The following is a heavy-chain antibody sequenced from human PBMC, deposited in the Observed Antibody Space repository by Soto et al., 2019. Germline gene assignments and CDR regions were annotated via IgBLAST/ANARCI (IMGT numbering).Heavy chain of an antibody. CDR1: GGSISNFY. CDR3: ARAPMVLSRYYFDS. Sequence: SETLSLTCTVSGGSISNFYWSWIRQPPGKGLEWIGYISYSGNTNYNPSLKSRVSISVDTSKNQLSLNMTSVTAADTAVYYCARAPMVLSRYYFDSWGQGNPVT. CDR2: ISYSGNT. J-gene: IGHJ4*02. V-gene: IGHV4-59*01. D-gene: IGHD2-8*01.